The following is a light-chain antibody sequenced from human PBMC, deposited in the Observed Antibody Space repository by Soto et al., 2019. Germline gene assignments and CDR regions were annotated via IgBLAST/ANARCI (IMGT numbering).Light chain of an antibody. CDR2: GVI. Sequence: QSALTQPASVSGSPGQSITISCTGTSSDVGGYNYVSWYQHHPGKGPKLMIYGVINRPSGVSNRFSGSKSGNTASLTISGLQAEDEADYYCSSYTSSNTVVFGGGTKVTVL. V-gene: IGLV2-14*01. CDR1: SSDVGGYNY. J-gene: IGLJ2*01. CDR3: SSYTSSNTVV.